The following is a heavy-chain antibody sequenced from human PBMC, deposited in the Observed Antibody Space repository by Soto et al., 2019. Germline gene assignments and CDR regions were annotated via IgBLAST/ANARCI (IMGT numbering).Heavy chain of an antibody. V-gene: IGHV3-15*01. CDR1: GFTFRNAW. CDR3: TTDQANYDFWSGYYDTYYFDY. D-gene: IGHD3-3*01. J-gene: IGHJ4*02. CDR2: IKSKTDGGTT. Sequence: GGSLGLSCAASGFTFRNAWMSWVRQAPGKGLEWVGRIKSKTDGGTTDYAAPVKGRFTISRDDSKNTLYLQMNSLKTEDTAVYYCTTDQANYDFWSGYYDTYYFDYWGQGTLVTVSS.